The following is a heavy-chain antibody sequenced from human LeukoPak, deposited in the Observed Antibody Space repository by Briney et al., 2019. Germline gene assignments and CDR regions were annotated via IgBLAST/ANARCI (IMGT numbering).Heavy chain of an antibody. J-gene: IGHJ4*02. CDR2: ISYDGSNK. CDR3: AKDSISMVRGVPPDY. D-gene: IGHD3-10*01. V-gene: IGHV3-30*18. CDR1: GFTFSSYG. Sequence: PGGSLRLSCAASGFTFSSYGMHWVRQAPGKGLEWVAVISYDGSNKYYADSVKGRFTISRDSSKNTLYLQMNSLRAEDTAVYYCAKDSISMVRGVPPDYWGQGTLVTVSS.